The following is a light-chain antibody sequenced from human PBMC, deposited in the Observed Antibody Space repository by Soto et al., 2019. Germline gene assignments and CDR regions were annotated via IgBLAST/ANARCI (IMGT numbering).Light chain of an antibody. J-gene: IGKJ3*01. V-gene: IGKV3-20*01. CDR1: QRVGPNY. CDR3: QQYGSAPFS. CDR2: STS. Sequence: EIVMTQSPATLSLSPGERATLSCRASQRVGPNYLAWYQQKPGQAPRLLIYSTSNRATGIPDRFSGSGSGTDFTLTISRLESEDFAVYYCQQYGSAPFSFGRGTKVDV.